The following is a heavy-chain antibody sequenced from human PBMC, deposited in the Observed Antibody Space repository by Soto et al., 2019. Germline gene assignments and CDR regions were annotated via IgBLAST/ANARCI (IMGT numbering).Heavy chain of an antibody. CDR1: GLSVSSIY. CDR3: ARNLGQRDEE. CDR2: FYSGGSA. Sequence: EVQLLESGGGLVQPGGSLRLSCAASGLSVSSIYMTWVRQAPGRGLEWVSVFYSGGSAFYADSVKGRFTSSRDSSTHTLYLQMNSLRAEDTAVYYCARNLGQRDEEWGQGTLVTVSS. V-gene: IGHV3-53*01. D-gene: IGHD1-1*01. J-gene: IGHJ4*02.